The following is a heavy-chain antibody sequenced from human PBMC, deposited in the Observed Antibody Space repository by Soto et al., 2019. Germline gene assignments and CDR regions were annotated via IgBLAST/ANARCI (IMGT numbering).Heavy chain of an antibody. Sequence: ASVKVSCKASGYTFTGYYMHWVRQAPGKGLEWMGGIDAENGKTKYSQKFQGRVTITRDTSASTAYMELSSLRSEDTAVYYCARVALQTRYYYYYMDVWGKGTTVTVSS. CDR2: IDAENGKT. V-gene: IGHV1-3*01. CDR3: ARVALQTRYYYYYMDV. J-gene: IGHJ6*03. CDR1: GYTFTGYY.